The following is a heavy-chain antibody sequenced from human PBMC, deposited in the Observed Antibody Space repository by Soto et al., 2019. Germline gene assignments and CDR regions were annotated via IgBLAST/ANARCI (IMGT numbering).Heavy chain of an antibody. CDR1: GGSISSSSYY. D-gene: IGHD6-13*01. CDR3: ARVSAAAGRNDY. CDR2: IYYSGST. Sequence: ETLSLTCTVSGGSISSSSYYWGWIRQPPGKGLEWIGSIYYSGSTYYNPSLKSRVTISVDTSKNQFSLKLSSVTAADTAVYYCARVSAAAGRNDYWGQGTLVTVSS. J-gene: IGHJ4*02. V-gene: IGHV4-39*01.